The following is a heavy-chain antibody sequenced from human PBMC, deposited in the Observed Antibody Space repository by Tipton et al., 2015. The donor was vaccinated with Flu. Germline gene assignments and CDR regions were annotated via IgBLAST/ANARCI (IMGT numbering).Heavy chain of an antibody. Sequence: SLRLSCAASGFTISSYIMRWVRQAPGKGLEWVSSISDDGSRVYADSVKGRFTISRDNSKNTLYLQMNNLSVEDTAVYYCAKGITMGKGSDIWGQG. CDR3: AKGITMGKGSDI. D-gene: IGHD3-10*01. V-gene: IGHV3-23*01. CDR2: ISDDGSR. CDR1: GFTISSYI. J-gene: IGHJ3*02.